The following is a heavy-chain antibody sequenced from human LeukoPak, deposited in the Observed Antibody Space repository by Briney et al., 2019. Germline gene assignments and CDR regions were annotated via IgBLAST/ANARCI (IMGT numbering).Heavy chain of an antibody. D-gene: IGHD6-19*01. CDR3: ARDSGYSSGWYRYFQH. CDR2: INPNSGGT. Sequence: ASVKVSCKASGYTFTGYYMHWVRQAPGQGLEWMGWINPNSGGTNYAQKFQGRVTMTRDTSISTAYMELSRLRSDDTAVYYCARDSGYSSGWYRYFQHWGQGTLVTVSS. V-gene: IGHV1-2*02. J-gene: IGHJ1*01. CDR1: GYTFTGYY.